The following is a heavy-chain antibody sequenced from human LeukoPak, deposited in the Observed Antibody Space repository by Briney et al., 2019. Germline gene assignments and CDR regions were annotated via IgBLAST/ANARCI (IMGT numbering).Heavy chain of an antibody. J-gene: IGHJ5*02. V-gene: IGHV4-31*01. CDR2: IYYSGTT. CDR3: ARIISTGPHPYTWFDP. D-gene: IGHD3-9*01. CDR1: GGSISSANHD. Sequence: PSETLSLTCSVSGGSISSANHDWSGIRQRPGKGLEWIGYIYYSGTTYDNPSLKSPLTKSLATSKTQSSVNLSSVTAADTAVYYCARIISTGPHPYTWFDPWGQGTLVTVSS.